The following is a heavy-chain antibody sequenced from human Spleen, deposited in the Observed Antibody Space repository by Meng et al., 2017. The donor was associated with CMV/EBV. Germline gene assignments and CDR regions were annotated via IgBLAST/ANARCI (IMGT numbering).Heavy chain of an antibody. V-gene: IGHV3-53*01. CDR2: LYPGGYT. Sequence: WSASGFTVGSTYMSWVRQAPGRGLEWVSVLYPGGYTYYADSVKGRFTISSDNSKNTLYLQMNSLRGEDTAVYFCARHYYGSGRFDYWGQGALVTVSS. CDR1: GFTVGSTY. CDR3: ARHYYGSGRFDY. J-gene: IGHJ4*02. D-gene: IGHD3-10*01.